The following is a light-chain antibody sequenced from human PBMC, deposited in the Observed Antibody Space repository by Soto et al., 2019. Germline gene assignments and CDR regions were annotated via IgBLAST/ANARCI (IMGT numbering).Light chain of an antibody. V-gene: IGKV4-1*01. CDR1: QSVSHWSNNKNY. Sequence: DIVMTQSPDSLAVSLGERATINCRSSQSVSHWSNNKNYIAWYQQKPGQPPKLLIFWASTRESGVPDRFSGSGSATAFTLTTSCLHAEDVAVYYGQQYYSTPFSFGPGTKVDIK. CDR2: WAS. CDR3: QQYYSTPFS. J-gene: IGKJ3*01.